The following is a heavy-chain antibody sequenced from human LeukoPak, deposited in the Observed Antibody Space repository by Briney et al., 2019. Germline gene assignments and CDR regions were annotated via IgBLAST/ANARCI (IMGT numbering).Heavy chain of an antibody. CDR3: ARGDYQQVSP. V-gene: IGHV4-34*01. D-gene: IGHD5-12*01. Sequence: SETLSLTCAVYGGSFSGYYWNWIRQPPGKGLEWIGEINDSGSTNYNPSLKSRVTISVDTSKNQFSLKLSSVTAADTAVYYCARGDYQQVSPWGQGTLVTVSS. CDR2: INDSGST. CDR1: GGSFSGYY. J-gene: IGHJ5*02.